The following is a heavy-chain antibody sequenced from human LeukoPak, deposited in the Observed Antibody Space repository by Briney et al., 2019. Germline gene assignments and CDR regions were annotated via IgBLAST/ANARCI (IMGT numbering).Heavy chain of an antibody. Sequence: GASVKVSCKVSGYTLTELSMHWVRQAPGQGLEWMGGIIPIFGTANYAQKFQGRVTITADESTSTAYMELSSLRSEDTAVYYCARVRDSSGYYPMYYFDYWGQGTLVTVSS. CDR3: ARVRDSSGYYPMYYFDY. D-gene: IGHD3-22*01. V-gene: IGHV1-69*13. J-gene: IGHJ4*02. CDR2: IIPIFGTA. CDR1: GYTLTELS.